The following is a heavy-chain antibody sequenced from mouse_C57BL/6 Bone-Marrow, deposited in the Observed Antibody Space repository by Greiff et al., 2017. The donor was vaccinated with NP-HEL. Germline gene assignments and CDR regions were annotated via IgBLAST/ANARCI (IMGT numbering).Heavy chain of an antibody. CDR2: IDPENGDT. CDR3: TAPEDTVVDAIDY. J-gene: IGHJ4*01. CDR1: GFNIKDDY. Sequence: VQLQQSGAELVRPGASVKLSCTASGFNIKDDYMHWVKQRPEQGLEWIGWIDPENGDTEYASKFQGKAPITAEPSSNTAYLQLSSLTSEDTAFYYCTAPEDTVVDAIDYWGQGTSVTVSS. V-gene: IGHV14-4*01. D-gene: IGHD1-1*01.